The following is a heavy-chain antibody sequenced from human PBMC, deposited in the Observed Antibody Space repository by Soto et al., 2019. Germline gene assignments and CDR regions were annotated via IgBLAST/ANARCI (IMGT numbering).Heavy chain of an antibody. CDR2: IIPIFGTA. J-gene: IGHJ6*02. D-gene: IGHD2-15*01. CDR3: ARRCSGGSCYSLYYYYGMDV. CDR1: GGTFSSYA. V-gene: IGHV1-69*13. Sequence: ASVKVSCKASGGTFSSYAISWVRQAPGQGLEWMGGIIPIFGTANYAQKFQGRVTITADESTSTAYMELSSLRSEDTAVYYCARRCSGGSCYSLYYYYGMDVWGQGTTVTVSS.